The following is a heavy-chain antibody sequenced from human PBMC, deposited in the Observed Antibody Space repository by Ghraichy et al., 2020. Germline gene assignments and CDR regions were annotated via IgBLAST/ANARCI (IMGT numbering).Heavy chain of an antibody. Sequence: SETLSLTCTVSAGSISGDNYWTWIRQPPGKGLEWIGHIYSSGSTGYSPSLKSRVTISVDRSTNQFYLNLTSVTAADTAVYFCARDRGCSSTSCSVSLLSSSAWFDSWGQGTLVTVSS. CDR3: ARDRGCSSTSCSVSLLSSSAWFDS. CDR1: AGSISGDNY. V-gene: IGHV4-30-4*01. J-gene: IGHJ5*01. D-gene: IGHD2-2*01. CDR2: IYSSGST.